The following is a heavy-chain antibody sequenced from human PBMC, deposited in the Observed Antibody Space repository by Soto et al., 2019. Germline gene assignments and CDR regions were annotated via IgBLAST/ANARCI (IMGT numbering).Heavy chain of an antibody. V-gene: IGHV4-59*01. Sequence: PSETLSLTCTVSGGSINNDYWGWIRQPPGKALEWIGHIYYSGSTYYNPSLKSRVTISVDTSKNQFSLKVTSVTAADTAVYYCARRSRHNDSAGGYYYYAMDVWGQGTTVTVSS. D-gene: IGHD1-1*01. CDR1: GGSINNDY. J-gene: IGHJ6*02. CDR3: ARRSRHNDSAGGYYYYAMDV. CDR2: IYYSGST.